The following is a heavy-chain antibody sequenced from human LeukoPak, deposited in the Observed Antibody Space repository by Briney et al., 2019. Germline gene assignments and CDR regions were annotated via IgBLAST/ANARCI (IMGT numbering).Heavy chain of an antibody. Sequence: SATLSLTCTVSGGSIATYYWSWIRQSPGKGLEWIAYIYYGGTNYNPSLKSRVTISVDTSKNKFSLNLRSATAADTAVYYCARGDGYNSGYFDYWGQGTLVTVSS. V-gene: IGHV4-59*01. CDR1: GGSIATYY. CDR2: IYYGGT. J-gene: IGHJ4*02. D-gene: IGHD5-24*01. CDR3: ARGDGYNSGYFDY.